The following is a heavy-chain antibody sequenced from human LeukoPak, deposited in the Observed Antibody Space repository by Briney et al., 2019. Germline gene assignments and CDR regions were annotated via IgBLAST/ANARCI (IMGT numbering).Heavy chain of an antibody. V-gene: IGHV1-69*13. CDR1: GGTFSSYA. CDR3: ARGSGEWLAHIVS. Sequence: EASVKVSCKASGGTFSSYAISWVRQAPGQGLEWMGGIIPIFGTANYAQKFQGGVTITADESTSTAYMELSSLRSEDTAVYYCARGSGEWLAHIVSWGQGTLVTVSS. D-gene: IGHD3-3*01. J-gene: IGHJ4*02. CDR2: IIPIFGTA.